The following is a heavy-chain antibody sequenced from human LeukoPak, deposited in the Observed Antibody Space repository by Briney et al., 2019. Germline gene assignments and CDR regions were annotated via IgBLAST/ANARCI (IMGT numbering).Heavy chain of an antibody. Sequence: SETLSLTCTVSGGSISSYYWSWIRQPPGKGLEWIGYIYYSGSTNYNPSLKSRVTISVDTSKNQFSLKLSSVTAADTAVYYCARHAVYDAFDIWGQGTMVTVSS. CDR3: ARHAVYDAFDI. D-gene: IGHD6-6*01. CDR2: IYYSGST. CDR1: GGSISSYY. V-gene: IGHV4-59*08. J-gene: IGHJ3*02.